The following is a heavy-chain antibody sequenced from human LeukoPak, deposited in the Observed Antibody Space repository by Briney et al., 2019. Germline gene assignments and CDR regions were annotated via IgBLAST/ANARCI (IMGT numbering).Heavy chain of an antibody. Sequence: GGSLRLSCAASGFTFNNYGMSWVRQAPGKGLEWVSSITGSGGNTFYADSVKGRFTISRDNSKNTLYLQMNSLRAEDTAVYYCARDSRHYSSGWYRGSYYFDYWGQGTLVTVSS. CDR1: GFTFNNYG. CDR2: ITGSGGNT. V-gene: IGHV3-23*01. CDR3: ARDSRHYSSGWYRGSYYFDY. J-gene: IGHJ4*02. D-gene: IGHD6-19*01.